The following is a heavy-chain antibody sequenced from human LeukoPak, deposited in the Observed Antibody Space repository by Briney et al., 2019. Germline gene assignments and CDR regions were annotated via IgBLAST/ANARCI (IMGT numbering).Heavy chain of an antibody. Sequence: SVKVSCKASGYTFTSYYMHWVRQAPGQGLEWMGIINPSGGSTSYTQKLQGRVTMTRDTSTTTVYMELSSLRSQDTAVYYCARHKEVGDYYYFDYWGQGTLVTVSS. CDR2: INPSGGST. V-gene: IGHV1-46*01. D-gene: IGHD2/OR15-2a*01. CDR1: GYTFTSYY. J-gene: IGHJ4*02. CDR3: ARHKEVGDYYYFDY.